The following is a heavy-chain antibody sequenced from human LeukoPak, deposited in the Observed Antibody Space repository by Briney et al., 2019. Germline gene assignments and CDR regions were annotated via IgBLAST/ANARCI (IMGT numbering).Heavy chain of an antibody. D-gene: IGHD3-22*01. Sequence: GASVKVSCKASGYTFTNYYMHWVRQAPGQGLEWMGWINANSGDTNYAQKFQGRVTMTRDTSISTASMELNRLRSDDTAVYYCARVRYSDSSVLTRKRSYYFDYWGQGTLVTVSS. J-gene: IGHJ4*02. CDR1: GYTFTNYY. CDR3: ARVRYSDSSVLTRKRSYYFDY. V-gene: IGHV1-2*02. CDR2: INANSGDT.